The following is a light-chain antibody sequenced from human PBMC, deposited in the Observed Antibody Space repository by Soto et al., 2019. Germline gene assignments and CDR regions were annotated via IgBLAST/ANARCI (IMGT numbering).Light chain of an antibody. V-gene: IGLV3-21*04. Sequence: SYELTQPPSVSVAPGKTARITCGGNNIGGKSVHWYQQKPGQAPVLVIYYDSDRPSGIPERFSGSNSGNTATLTISRVEAGDEADYYCQVWDSSSDHPVFGTGTKLTVL. CDR1: NIGGKS. J-gene: IGLJ1*01. CDR2: YDS. CDR3: QVWDSSSDHPV.